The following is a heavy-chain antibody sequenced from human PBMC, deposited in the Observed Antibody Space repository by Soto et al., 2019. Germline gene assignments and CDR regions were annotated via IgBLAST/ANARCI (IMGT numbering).Heavy chain of an antibody. D-gene: IGHD7-27*01. CDR2: ISYDGSNK. CDR3: AKEELGYYFDY. V-gene: IGHV3-30*18. J-gene: IGHJ4*02. CDR1: GFTFSSYG. Sequence: LRLSCAASGFTFSSYGMHWVRQAPGKGLEWVAVISYDGSNKYYADSVKGRFTISRDNSKNTLYLQMNSLRAEDTAVYYCAKEELGYYFDYWGQGTLVTVSS.